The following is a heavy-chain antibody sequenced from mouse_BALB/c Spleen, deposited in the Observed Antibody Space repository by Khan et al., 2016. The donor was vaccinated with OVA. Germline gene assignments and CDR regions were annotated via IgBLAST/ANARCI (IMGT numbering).Heavy chain of an antibody. CDR2: INPKNGGT. CDR3: TRDAGRY. J-gene: IGHJ4*01. CDR1: GYTFPEYT. D-gene: IGHD3-3*01. V-gene: IGHV1-18*01. Sequence: VQLKESGPELVKPGASVKISCKTSGYTFPEYTVHWVKQSLGKSLDWIGVINPKNGGTAYNQKFKGKATLTVDKSSSTAYMEFRSLTSEDSAVYSCTRDAGRYWGQATSVTVAS.